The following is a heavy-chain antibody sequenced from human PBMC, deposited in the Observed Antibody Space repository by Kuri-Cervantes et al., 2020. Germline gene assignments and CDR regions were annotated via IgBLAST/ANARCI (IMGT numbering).Heavy chain of an antibody. D-gene: IGHD4-17*01. V-gene: IGHV1-8*01. J-gene: IGHJ6*02. CDR2: MNPNSGNT. CDR1: GYTFTSYD. CDR3: ARVKSSYGDPTGGMDV. Sequence: ASVKVSCKASGYTFTSYDINWVRQATGQGLEWMGWMNPNSGNTGYAQKLQGRVTMTTHTSTSTVYMELRSLRSDDTAVYFCARVKSSYGDPTGGMDVWGQGTTVTVSS.